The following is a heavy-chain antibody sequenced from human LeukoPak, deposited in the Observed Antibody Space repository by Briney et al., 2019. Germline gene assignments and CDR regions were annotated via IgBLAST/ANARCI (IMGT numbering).Heavy chain of an antibody. Sequence: PSETLSLTCTVSGGSISSSSYYWGWIRQPPGKGLEWIGSIYYSGSTYYNPSLKSRVTISVDTSKNQFSLKLSSVTAADTAAYYCARHGGDGYNPYDYWGQGTLVTVSS. V-gene: IGHV4-39*01. CDR2: IYYSGST. CDR3: ARHGGDGYNPYDY. J-gene: IGHJ4*02. CDR1: GGSISSSSYY. D-gene: IGHD5-24*01.